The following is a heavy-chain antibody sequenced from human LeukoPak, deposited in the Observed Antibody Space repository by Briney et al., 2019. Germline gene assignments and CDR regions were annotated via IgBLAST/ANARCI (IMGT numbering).Heavy chain of an antibody. J-gene: IGHJ4*02. D-gene: IGHD2-21*02. CDR2: ISAYNGNT. CDR1: GYTFTSYG. V-gene: IGHV1-18*01. Sequence: ASVKVSCKASGYTFTSYGISWVRQAPGQGLEWMGWISAYNGNTKFAQKLQGRVTMTTDTSTSTAYIELRSLRSDDTAVYYCARDVVVAALPGYWGQGTLVTVSS. CDR3: ARDVVVAALPGY.